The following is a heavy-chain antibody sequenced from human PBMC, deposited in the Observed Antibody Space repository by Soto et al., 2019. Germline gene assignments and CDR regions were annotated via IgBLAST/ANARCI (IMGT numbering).Heavy chain of an antibody. Sequence: LRLSCAASGFTFSSYEMNWVRQAPGKGLEWVSYISSSGSTIYYADSVKGRFTISRDNAKNSLYLQMNSLRAEDTAVYYCARGTLGYCSSTSCYKQNWFDPWGQGTLVTVSS. CDR2: ISSSGSTI. CDR3: ARGTLGYCSSTSCYKQNWFDP. J-gene: IGHJ5*02. V-gene: IGHV3-48*03. CDR1: GFTFSSYE. D-gene: IGHD2-2*01.